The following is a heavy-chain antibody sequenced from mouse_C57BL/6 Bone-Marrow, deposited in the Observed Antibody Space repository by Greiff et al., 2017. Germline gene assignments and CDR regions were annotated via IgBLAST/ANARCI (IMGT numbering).Heavy chain of an antibody. D-gene: IGHD2-4*01. CDR1: GYTFTSYW. CDR2: IYPGSGST. V-gene: IGHV1-55*01. J-gene: IGHJ4*01. Sequence: QVQLQQPGAELVKPGASVKMSCKASGYTFTSYWITWVKQRPGQGLEWIGDIYPGSGSTNYNEKFKSKATLTVDTSSSTAYMPLSSLTSEDSAVYYCARGDYDESMDYWGQGTSVTVSS. CDR3: ARGDYDESMDY.